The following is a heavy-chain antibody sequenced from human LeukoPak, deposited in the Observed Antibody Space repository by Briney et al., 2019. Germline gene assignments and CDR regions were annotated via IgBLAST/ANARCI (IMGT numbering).Heavy chain of an antibody. Sequence: GGSLRVSCAASGFTFSSYGMHWVRQAPGKGLEWVAVISYDGSNKYYADSVKGRFTVSRDNSKNTLYLQMNSLRAEDTAVYYCAKDRKQQQLVSPAGYWGQGTLVTVSS. V-gene: IGHV3-30*18. CDR2: ISYDGSNK. J-gene: IGHJ4*02. CDR3: AKDRKQQQLVSPAGY. D-gene: IGHD6-13*01. CDR1: GFTFSSYG.